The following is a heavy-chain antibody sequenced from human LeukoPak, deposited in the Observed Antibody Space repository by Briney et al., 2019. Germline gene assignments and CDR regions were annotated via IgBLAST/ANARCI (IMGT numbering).Heavy chain of an antibody. V-gene: IGHV5-51*01. D-gene: IGHD5-24*01. CDR1: GDSFNTHW. Sequence: GESLKISCKGTGDSFNTHWIAWVRQMPGRGLELMGVIYPEDSDTRYTPSLQGRVTISADKTINTAYLQWTSLKASDTAMYFCARHRDGYNRDWGQGTLVIVSS. CDR3: ARHRDGYNRD. J-gene: IGHJ4*02. CDR2: IYPEDSDT.